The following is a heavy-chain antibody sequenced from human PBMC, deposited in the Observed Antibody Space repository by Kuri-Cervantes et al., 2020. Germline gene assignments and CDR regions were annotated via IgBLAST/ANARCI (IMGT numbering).Heavy chain of an antibody. Sequence: GGSLSLTCVASGFTFRNYWINWVRQAPGKGPEWVANINQGGSVKKYLDSVKGRFTISRDNAKNSLYLQLNSLGAEDTAVYYCSRRAEGGVDQFDYWGQGTLVTVSS. CDR1: GFTFRNYW. CDR3: SRRAEGGVDQFDY. V-gene: IGHV3-7*01. D-gene: IGHD2-8*02. CDR2: INQGGSVK. J-gene: IGHJ4*02.